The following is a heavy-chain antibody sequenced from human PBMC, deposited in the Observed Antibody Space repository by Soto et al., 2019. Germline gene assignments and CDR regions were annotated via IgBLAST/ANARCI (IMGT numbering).Heavy chain of an antibody. J-gene: IGHJ4*02. D-gene: IGHD6-13*01. Sequence: ASVKVSCKASGYTFTSYGISWVRQAPGQGLEWMGWISGYNGNTNYAQKFQGRVTITADKSTSTAYMELSSLRSEDTAVYYCARGIAAAGPTTWGQGTLVTVSS. V-gene: IGHV1-18*01. CDR2: ISGYNGNT. CDR1: GYTFTSYG. CDR3: ARGIAAAGPTT.